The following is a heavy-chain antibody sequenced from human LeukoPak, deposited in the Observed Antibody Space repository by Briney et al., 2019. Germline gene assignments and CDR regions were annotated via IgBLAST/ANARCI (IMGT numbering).Heavy chain of an antibody. V-gene: IGHV3-33*08. J-gene: IGHJ4*02. Sequence: GGSLRLSCAASGFTFSTYAMHWVRQAPGKGLEWVSVIWYDGSNQYYADSVKGRFTISRDISKNTLYLQMNSLRAEDTAVYYCARDRGNSGYVDSWGQGTLVTVSS. CDR1: GFTFSTYA. CDR2: IWYDGSNQ. CDR3: ARDRGNSGYVDS. D-gene: IGHD5-12*01.